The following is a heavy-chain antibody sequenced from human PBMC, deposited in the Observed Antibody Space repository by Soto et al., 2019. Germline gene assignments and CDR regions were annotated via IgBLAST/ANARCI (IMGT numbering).Heavy chain of an antibody. Sequence: EVQLVESGGGLVKPGGSLRLSCAASGFTFSSYSMNWVRQAPGKGLEWVSSISSSSSYIYYADSVKGRFTISRDNAKNSLYLQMNSLRAEDTAVYYCARGVVRAAAYEVAYYYYYYGMDVWGQGTTVTVSS. CDR3: ARGVVRAAAYEVAYYYYYYGMDV. CDR1: GFTFSSYS. CDR2: ISSSSSYI. J-gene: IGHJ6*02. V-gene: IGHV3-21*01. D-gene: IGHD6-13*01.